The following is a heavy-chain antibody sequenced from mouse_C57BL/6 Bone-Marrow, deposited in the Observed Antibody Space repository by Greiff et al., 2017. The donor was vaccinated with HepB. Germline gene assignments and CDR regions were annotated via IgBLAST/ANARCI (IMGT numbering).Heavy chain of an antibody. CDR1: GYTFTSYW. Sequence: QVQLQQPGAELVMPGASVKLSCKASGYTFTSYWMHWVKQRPGQGLEWIGEIDPSDSYTNYNQKFKGKSTLTVDKSSSTAYMQLSSLTSEDSAVYYCERFDDGYPSYAMDYWGQGTSVTVSS. CDR3: ERFDDGYPSYAMDY. J-gene: IGHJ4*01. V-gene: IGHV1-69*01. D-gene: IGHD2-3*01. CDR2: IDPSDSYT.